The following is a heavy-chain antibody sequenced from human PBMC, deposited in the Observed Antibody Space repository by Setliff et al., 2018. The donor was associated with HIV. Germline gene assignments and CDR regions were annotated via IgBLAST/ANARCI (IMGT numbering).Heavy chain of an antibody. CDR3: ARSIVPVASGYFYFEY. CDR2: IYHTGST. CDR1: GYSIISGDY. Sequence: SETLSLTCRVSGYSIISGDYWGWIRQPPGNGLEWIGSIYHTGSTYYKPSLKSRVTISVDTSKNQFSLRLSSVAAGDTAVYYCARSIVPVASGYFYFEYWGQGTLVTVSS. V-gene: IGHV4-38-2*01. J-gene: IGHJ4*02. D-gene: IGHD3-3*01.